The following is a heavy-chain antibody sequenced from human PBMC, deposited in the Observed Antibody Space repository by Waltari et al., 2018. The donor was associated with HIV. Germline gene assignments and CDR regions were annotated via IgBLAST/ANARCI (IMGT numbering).Heavy chain of an antibody. Sequence: EVQLVASGGGLVQPGGSLRLSCAASALPFSGSWMSWLRQAPGKGLEWVANINQDGGDKYYVESVKGRFTISRDNAKNSLYLQMNSLRAEDTALYYCARDYASSVAGTGYWGQGTLVTVSS. CDR3: ARDYASSVAGTGY. V-gene: IGHV3-7*01. D-gene: IGHD6-19*01. J-gene: IGHJ4*02. CDR2: INQDGGDK. CDR1: ALPFSGSW.